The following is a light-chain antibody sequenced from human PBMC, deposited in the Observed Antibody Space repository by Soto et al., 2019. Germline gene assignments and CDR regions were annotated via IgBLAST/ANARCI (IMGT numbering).Light chain of an antibody. V-gene: IGKV3-11*01. CDR2: DAS. CDR1: QSVSSY. J-gene: IGKJ4*01. CDR3: QQRSNWPPLT. Sequence: EIVLTQSPATLSLSPGERATLSCRASQSVSSYLGWYQQKPGQAPRLLIYDASNRATGIPARFSGSGSGTDFTLTISSLEPEDFAVYYCQQRSNWPPLTCGGGTKVEIK.